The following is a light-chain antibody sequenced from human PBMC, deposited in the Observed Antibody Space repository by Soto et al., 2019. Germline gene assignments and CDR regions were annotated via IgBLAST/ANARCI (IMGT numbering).Light chain of an antibody. CDR1: QSVSSY. CDR2: DAS. V-gene: IGKV3-11*01. CDR3: PQRSNWPPTWT. J-gene: IGKJ1*01. Sequence: EIVLTQSPATLSLSPGERATLSCRASQSVSSYLAWYQQKPGQAPRLLIYDASNRATGIPARFSGSGSGTDFILTISSLEPEDFAVYYCPQRSNWPPTWTFGQRTKVEIK.